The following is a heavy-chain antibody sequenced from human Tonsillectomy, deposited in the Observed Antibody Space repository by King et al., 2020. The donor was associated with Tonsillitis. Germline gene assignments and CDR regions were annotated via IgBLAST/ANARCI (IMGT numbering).Heavy chain of an antibody. CDR1: GYTFTSYD. Sequence: QLVQSGAEVKKPGASVKVSCKASGYTFTSYDINWVRQATGHGLEWMGWMNPNSGNTGYAQKFQGRVTMTRNTSISTAYMELSSLRSEDTAVYYCAGGRNLGKLRLYYYGMDVWGQGTTVTVSS. J-gene: IGHJ6*02. CDR2: MNPNSGNT. V-gene: IGHV1-8*01. CDR3: AGGRNLGKLRLYYYGMDV. D-gene: IGHD2-15*01.